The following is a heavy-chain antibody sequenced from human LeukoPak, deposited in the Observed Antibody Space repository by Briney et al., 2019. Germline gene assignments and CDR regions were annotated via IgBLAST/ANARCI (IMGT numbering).Heavy chain of an antibody. CDR1: GYTFTGYY. D-gene: IGHD1-26*01. CDR3: ARDRVGATDYFDY. CDR2: IIPIFSTA. Sequence: SVKVSCKASGYTFTGYYMHRVRQAPGQGLEWMGGIIPIFSTANYAQKFQGRVTITADESTSTAYMELSSLRSEDTAVYYCARDRVGATDYFDYWGQGTLVTVSS. V-gene: IGHV1-69*13. J-gene: IGHJ4*02.